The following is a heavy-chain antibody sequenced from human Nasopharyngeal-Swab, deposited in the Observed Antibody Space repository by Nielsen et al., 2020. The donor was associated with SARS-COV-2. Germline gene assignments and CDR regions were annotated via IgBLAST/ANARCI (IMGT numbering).Heavy chain of an antibody. V-gene: IGHV3-23*01. J-gene: IGHJ4*02. CDR3: ANLPMIVVVSGDY. CDR1: GFTFSSYA. D-gene: IGHD3-22*01. CDR2: ISRTYST. Sequence: GGSLRLSCVASGFTFSSYAMNWVRQAPGKGLEWVSAISRTYSTYYADSVRGRFTISRDNSKNTLYLQMNSLRAEDTAVYYCANLPMIVVVSGDYWGQGTLVTVSS.